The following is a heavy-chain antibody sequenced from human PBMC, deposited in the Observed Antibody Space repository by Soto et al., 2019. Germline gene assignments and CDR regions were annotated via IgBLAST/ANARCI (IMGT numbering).Heavy chain of an antibody. Sequence: SETLSLTCAVYGGSFSGYYWSWIRQPPGKGLEWIGEINHSGSTNYNPSLKSRVTISVDTSKTQFSLKLSSVTAADTAVDYCARVGRPTSELGKGDYWGQGTLVTVSS. CDR1: GGSFSGYY. V-gene: IGHV4-34*01. CDR2: INHSGST. J-gene: IGHJ4*02. D-gene: IGHD7-27*01. CDR3: ARVGRPTSELGKGDY.